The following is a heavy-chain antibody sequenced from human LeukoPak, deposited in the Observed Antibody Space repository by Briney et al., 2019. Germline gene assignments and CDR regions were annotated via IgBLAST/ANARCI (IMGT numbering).Heavy chain of an antibody. D-gene: IGHD3-16*02. CDR3: ARDWEYYDYVWGSYRPQGAFDI. V-gene: IGHV4-4*08. J-gene: IGHJ3*02. CDR2: IYTSGST. Sequence: SETLSLTCTVSGGSISSYYWSWIRQPPGKGLEWIGYIYTSGSTNYNPSLKSRVTISVDTSKNQFSLKLSSVTAADTAVYYCARDWEYYDYVWGSYRPQGAFDIWGQGTMVTVSS. CDR1: GGSISSYY.